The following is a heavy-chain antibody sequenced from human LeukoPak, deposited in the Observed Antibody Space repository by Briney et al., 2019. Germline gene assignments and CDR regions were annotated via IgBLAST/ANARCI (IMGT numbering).Heavy chain of an antibody. CDR2: ISGSSSYI. D-gene: IGHD6-6*01. CDR3: ARGSSNVAARNNWFDP. Sequence: KSGGSLRLSCAASGFTFRTYWMNWVRQAPGKGLEWVSSISGSSSYIYYADSMKGRFTISRDNGKNSLYLQMNSLRAEDTAVYFCARGSSNVAARNNWFDPWGQGTLVTVSS. V-gene: IGHV3-21*01. CDR1: GFTFRTYW. J-gene: IGHJ5*02.